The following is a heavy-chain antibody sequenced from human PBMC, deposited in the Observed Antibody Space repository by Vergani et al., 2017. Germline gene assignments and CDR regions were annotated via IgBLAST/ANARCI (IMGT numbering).Heavy chain of an antibody. CDR2: IHPADSDT. V-gene: IGHV5-51*01. CDR3: ARLXGRDSSGSKYFDY. D-gene: IGHD3-22*01. J-gene: IGHJ4*02. Sequence: EVQLVQSGAEVKKPGESLKISCQISGYSFTNYWIGWLRQMPGKGLEWMGIIHPADSDTRYSPTFQGQVTISVDKSISTAYLQRSSLRASDSAMYYCARLXGRDSSGSKYFDYWGKGTLVTVSS. CDR1: GYSFTNYW.